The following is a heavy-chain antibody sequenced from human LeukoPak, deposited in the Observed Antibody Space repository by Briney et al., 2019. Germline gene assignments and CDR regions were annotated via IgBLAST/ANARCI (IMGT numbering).Heavy chain of an antibody. V-gene: IGHV4-4*07. CDR2: IYTSGST. D-gene: IGHD3-3*01. CDR1: GGSISSYY. CDR3: ARDHSDFWSGYYKLYGMDV. J-gene: IGHJ6*02. Sequence: SGTLSLTCTVSGGSISSYYWSWIRQPAGKGLEWIGRIYTSGSTNYNPSLKSRVTMSVDTSKNQFSLKLSSVTAADTAVYYCARDHSDFWSGYYKLYGMDVWGQGTTVTVSS.